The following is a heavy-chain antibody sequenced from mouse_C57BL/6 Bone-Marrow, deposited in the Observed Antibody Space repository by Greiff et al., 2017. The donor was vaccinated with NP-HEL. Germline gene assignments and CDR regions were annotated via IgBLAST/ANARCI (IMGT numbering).Heavy chain of an antibody. CDR1: GFNIKNTY. CDR3: ARAHYYGSSYVSYWYFDV. J-gene: IGHJ1*03. CDR2: IDPANGNT. V-gene: IGHV14-3*01. D-gene: IGHD1-1*01. Sequence: VQLQQSVAELVRPGASVKLSCTASGFNIKNTYMHWVKQRPEQGLEWIGRIDPANGNTKYAPKFQGKATITADTSSNTAYLQLSSLTSEDTAIYYCARAHYYGSSYVSYWYFDVWGTGTTVTVSS.